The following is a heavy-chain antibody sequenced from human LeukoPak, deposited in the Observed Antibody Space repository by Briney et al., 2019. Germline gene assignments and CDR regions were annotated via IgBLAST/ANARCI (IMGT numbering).Heavy chain of an antibody. CDR3: ARERVTTGGDACDI. J-gene: IGHJ3*02. CDR1: GFTFSSSE. CDR2: ISSLGTKI. Sequence: GGSLRLSRAASGFTFSSSEMNWVRQAPGKGLEWVSYISSLGTKIYYADSVKGRFTMSRDNAKNSLYLQMNSLRAEDTAIYYCARERVTTGGDACDIWGHGTMVTVSP. D-gene: IGHD4-11*01. V-gene: IGHV3-48*03.